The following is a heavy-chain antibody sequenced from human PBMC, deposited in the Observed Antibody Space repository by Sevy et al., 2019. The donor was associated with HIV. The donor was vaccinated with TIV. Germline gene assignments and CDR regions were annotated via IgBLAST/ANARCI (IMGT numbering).Heavy chain of an antibody. Sequence: GGSPRLSCAVSGFTFSNYAMSWVRQAPGKGLEWVSAISGRDTGTFYAASVKGRFTISRDNSKNTLYLQMNSLRAEDTALYYCATDTIVVVGEALDVWGRGTMVTVSS. CDR3: ATDTIVVVGEALDV. V-gene: IGHV3-23*01. CDR2: ISGRDTGT. D-gene: IGHD3-22*01. J-gene: IGHJ3*01. CDR1: GFTFSNYA.